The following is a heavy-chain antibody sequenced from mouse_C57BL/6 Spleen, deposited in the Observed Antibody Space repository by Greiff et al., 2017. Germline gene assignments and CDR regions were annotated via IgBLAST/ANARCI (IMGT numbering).Heavy chain of an antibody. CDR3: ARAPLWDWYFDV. V-gene: IGHV3-6*01. CDR2: ISYDGSN. Sequence: EVQVVESGPGLVKPSQSLSLTCSVTGYSITSGYYWNWIRQFPGNKLEWMGYISYDGSNNYNPSLKNRISITRDTSKNQFFLKLNSVTTEDTATYYCARAPLWDWYFDVWGTGTTVTVSS. D-gene: IGHD6-2*01. CDR1: GYSITSGYY. J-gene: IGHJ1*03.